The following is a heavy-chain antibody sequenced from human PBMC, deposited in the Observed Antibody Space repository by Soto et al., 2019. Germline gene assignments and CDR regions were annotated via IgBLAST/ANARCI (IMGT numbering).Heavy chain of an antibody. CDR2: IYYSGST. V-gene: IGHV4-39*01. Sequence: QLQLQESGPGLVKPSETLSLTCTVSGGSISSSSYYWGWLRQSPGEGLEWIGSIYYSGSTYYNPSLKSRVTIYVDTSKNHFSLKLTSVTAADTAIYYCAIHVPTRDYRYRYYYYYGMDVWGQGTTVTVSS. J-gene: IGHJ6*02. CDR3: AIHVPTRDYRYRYYYYYGMDV. CDR1: GGSISSSSYY. D-gene: IGHD4-4*01.